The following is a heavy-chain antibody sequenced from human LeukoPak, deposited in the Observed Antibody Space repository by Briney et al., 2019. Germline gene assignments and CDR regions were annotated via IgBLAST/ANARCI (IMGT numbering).Heavy chain of an antibody. CDR1: GDSISTYY. D-gene: IGHD4-11*01. Sequence: SETLSLTCTVSGDSISTYYWSWIRRPPGKGLEWIGYISDRGSTNYSPSLKSRVTISVDTSKNQFSLKLGSVTAADTAVYYCARTTVTTFLKIYYYYYMDVWGKGTTVTVSS. J-gene: IGHJ6*03. V-gene: IGHV4-59*01. CDR2: ISDRGST. CDR3: ARTTVTTFLKIYYYYYMDV.